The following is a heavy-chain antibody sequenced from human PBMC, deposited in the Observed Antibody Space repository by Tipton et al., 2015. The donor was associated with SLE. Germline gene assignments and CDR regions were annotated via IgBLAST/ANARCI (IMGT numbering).Heavy chain of an antibody. CDR2: ISGSGGST. CDR3: AKDRGAAAGTEGVDP. CDR1: GFTFSSYA. V-gene: IGHV3-23*01. Sequence: SLRLSCAASGFTFSSYAMSWVRQAPGKGLEWVSAISGSGGSTYHADSVKGRFTISRDNSKNTLYLQMNSLRAEDTAVYYCAKDRGAAAGTEGVDPWGQGTLVTVSS. J-gene: IGHJ5*02. D-gene: IGHD6-13*01.